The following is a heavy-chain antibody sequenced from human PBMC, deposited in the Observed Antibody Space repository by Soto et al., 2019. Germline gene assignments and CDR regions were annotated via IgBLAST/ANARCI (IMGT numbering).Heavy chain of an antibody. CDR3: PRVVLSIPRGAFDA. J-gene: IGHJ3*01. Sequence: QVQLQESGPGLVKPSGTLSLTCAVSGGSISSSHWWTWVRQSPGKGLEYIGEISHSGTSNSNPSLKSRVTLSVDRPKTHFSLTLPSVPAAATAFFYWPRVVLSIPRGAFDAWGQGTPVIVSS. CDR1: GGSISSSHW. V-gene: IGHV4-4*02. CDR2: ISHSGTS. D-gene: IGHD2-2*02.